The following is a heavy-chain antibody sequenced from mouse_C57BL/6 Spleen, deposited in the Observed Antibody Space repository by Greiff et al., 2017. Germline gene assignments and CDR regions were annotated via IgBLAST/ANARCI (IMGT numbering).Heavy chain of an antibody. CDR3: AKDWDGYFDY. CDR1: GFTFSSST. CDR2: ISGGGGNT. Sequence: EVQLVESGGGLVQPGGSLKLSCAASGFTFSSSTMSWVRQTPEKRLEWVATISGGGGNTYYPVSVKGRFTISRDNAKNALYLQMSSLRSEVTALYYCAKDWDGYFDYWGQGTTLTVSS. D-gene: IGHD2-3*01. V-gene: IGHV5-9*01. J-gene: IGHJ2*01.